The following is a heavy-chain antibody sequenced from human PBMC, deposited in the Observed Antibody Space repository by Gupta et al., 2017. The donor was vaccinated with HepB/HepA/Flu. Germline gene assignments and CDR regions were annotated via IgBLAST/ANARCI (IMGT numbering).Heavy chain of an antibody. CDR3: ARRLGYCSGGSCYYDY. J-gene: IGHJ4*02. D-gene: IGHD2-15*01. CDR1: GFTFSSFN. CDR2: ISSSSTYI. Sequence: EVQLVESGGGLVKPGGSLRLSCAASGFTFSSFNMNWVRQAPGKGLEWVSSISSSSTYIYYADSVKGRFTISRDNAKNSLYLQMNSLRAEDTAVYYCARRLGYCSGGSCYYDYWGQGTLVTVSS. V-gene: IGHV3-21*01.